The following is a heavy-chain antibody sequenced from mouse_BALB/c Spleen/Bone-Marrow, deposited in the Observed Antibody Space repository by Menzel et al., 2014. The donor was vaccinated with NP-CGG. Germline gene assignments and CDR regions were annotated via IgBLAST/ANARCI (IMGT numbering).Heavy chain of an antibody. D-gene: IGHD1-3*01. CDR1: GFTFTSSA. CDR2: ISSAGIHT. CDR3: AGQAKVYSGGL. Sequence: LTETRGGLVNPGGSLKLSSTAPGFTFTSSALSWVRQTPEKRLEWGATISSAGIHTYYVDTVKGRLTISRDNAKNIRCLPMSSLLSEETALYYGAGQAKVYSGGLWGQG. V-gene: IGHV5-9-3*01. J-gene: IGHJ2*01.